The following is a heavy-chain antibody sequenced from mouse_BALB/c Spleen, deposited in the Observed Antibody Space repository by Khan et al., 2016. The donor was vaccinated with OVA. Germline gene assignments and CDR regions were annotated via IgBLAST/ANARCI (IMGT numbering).Heavy chain of an antibody. J-gene: IGHJ3*01. CDR3: ARGRAY. Sequence: EVKLLESGPGLVKPSQSLSLTCTVTGYSITSDYAWNWIRQFPGNKLEWMGYITYSGSTSYIPSLKSRISITRDTSKNPFLLQLNSVTSEDTATDYCARGRAYWGQGTLVTVSA. V-gene: IGHV3-2*02. D-gene: IGHD3-3*01. CDR1: GYSITSDYA. CDR2: ITYSGST.